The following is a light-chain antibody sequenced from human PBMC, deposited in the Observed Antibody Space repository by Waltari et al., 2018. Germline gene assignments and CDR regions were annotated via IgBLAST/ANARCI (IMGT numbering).Light chain of an antibody. V-gene: IGKV2-30*01. CDR1: QSLAYSHGNAY. J-gene: IGKJ4*01. Sequence: DVVMTQSPLSLPVTLGQPASISCRSSQSLAYSHGNAYLNWFQQRPGQSPRRLIYNVSNRDSGVPDRFSGSGSGTDFTLKISRVEAGDVGVYHCMQGTHWRTFGGGTDVEIK. CDR3: MQGTHWRT. CDR2: NVS.